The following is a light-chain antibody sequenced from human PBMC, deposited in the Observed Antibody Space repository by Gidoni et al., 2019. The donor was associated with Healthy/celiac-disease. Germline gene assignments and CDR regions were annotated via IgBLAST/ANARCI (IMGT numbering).Light chain of an antibody. Sequence: EIVLTQSPGTLSLSPGERATLSCSASQSVSSSYLAWYQQKPGIPDRFSGSGSGTDFTLTISRLEPEDFAVYYCQQYGSSSYTFGQGTKLEIK. CDR1: QSVSSSY. J-gene: IGKJ2*01. CDR3: QQYGSSSYT. V-gene: IGKV3-20*01.